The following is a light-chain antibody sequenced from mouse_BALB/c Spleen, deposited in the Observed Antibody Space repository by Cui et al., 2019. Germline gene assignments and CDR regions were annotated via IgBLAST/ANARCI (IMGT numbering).Light chain of an antibody. Sequence: IVLTQSPAILSASLGERVTMTCTASSSVSSSYLQWYQQKPGASPKLWMESRTNLGSGGPARFSGSGSGTSYSLTISSMEAEDAATYYCHQYHRSPYTFGGGTKLEIK. V-gene: IGKV4-74*01. CDR3: HQYHRSPYT. CDR2: SRT. CDR1: SSVSSSY. J-gene: IGKJ2*01.